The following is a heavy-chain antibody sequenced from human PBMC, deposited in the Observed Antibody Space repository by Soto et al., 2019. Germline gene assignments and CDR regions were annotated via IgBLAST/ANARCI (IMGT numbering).Heavy chain of an antibody. V-gene: IGHV3-23*01. J-gene: IGHJ6*02. CDR2: ISGSGGST. D-gene: IGHD3-9*01. CDR1: GFTFSSYA. Sequence: GGSLRLSCAASGFTFSSYAMSWVRQAPGKGLEWVSAISGSGGSTYYADSVKGRFTISRDNSKNTLYLQMNSLRAEDTAVYYCAKEGGWLLIPHYYYGMDVWGQGTTVTVS. CDR3: AKEGGWLLIPHYYYGMDV.